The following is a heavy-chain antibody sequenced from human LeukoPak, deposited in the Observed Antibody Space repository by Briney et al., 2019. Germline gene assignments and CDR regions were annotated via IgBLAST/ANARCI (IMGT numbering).Heavy chain of an antibody. D-gene: IGHD4-17*01. CDR1: GFTFGSYR. CDR3: AKDLVYGANCFFES. V-gene: IGHV3-7*01. J-gene: IGHJ4*02. Sequence: PGGSLRLSCEGSGFTFGSYRISWVRQAPGKGLEWVANIKQDGSEKYYLDSVKGRFTISRDNAKNSLYLQMNSLRAEDTAVYYCAKDLVYGANCFFESWGQGTLVTVSS. CDR2: IKQDGSEK.